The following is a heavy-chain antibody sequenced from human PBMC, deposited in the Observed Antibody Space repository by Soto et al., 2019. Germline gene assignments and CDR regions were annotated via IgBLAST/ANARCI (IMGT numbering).Heavy chain of an antibody. J-gene: IGHJ4*02. CDR3: ASVGYCSGGTCYGGIDF. D-gene: IGHD2-15*01. CDR1: GFTFSSYT. CDR2: ISTSSTYI. Sequence: GGSLRLSCAASGFTFSSYTMNWVRQAPGKGLEWVSSISTSSTYIYYADSVKGRFTISRDNAKNSLYLQMNSLRAEDTAVYYCASVGYCSGGTCYGGIDFWGQGTLVTVSS. V-gene: IGHV3-21*01.